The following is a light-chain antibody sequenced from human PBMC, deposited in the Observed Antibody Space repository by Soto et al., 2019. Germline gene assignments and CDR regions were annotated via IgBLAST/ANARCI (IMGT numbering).Light chain of an antibody. CDR1: QGISSY. Sequence: AIRMTQAPSSLSASTGDRVTITCRASQGISSYLAWYQQKPGKAPKLLIYAASTLQSGVPSRFSGSGSGTDVTLTLSCRQSEDFATYYCQQYYSYPYTCGQGTKLEIK. CDR3: QQYYSYPYT. CDR2: AAS. J-gene: IGKJ2*01. V-gene: IGKV1-8*01.